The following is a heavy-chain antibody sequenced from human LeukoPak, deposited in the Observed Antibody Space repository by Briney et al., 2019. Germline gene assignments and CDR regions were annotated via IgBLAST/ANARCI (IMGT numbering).Heavy chain of an antibody. CDR2: IYTSGST. CDR3: ARTMVRVNYYYYYYMDV. Sequence: SETLSLTCTVSGGSISSYYWSWIRQPAGKGLEWIGRIYTSGSTNYNPSLKSRVTISVDTSKNQFSLKLSSVPAADTAVYYCARTMVRVNYYYYYYMDVWGKGTTVTISS. V-gene: IGHV4-4*07. CDR1: GGSISSYY. J-gene: IGHJ6*03. D-gene: IGHD3-10*01.